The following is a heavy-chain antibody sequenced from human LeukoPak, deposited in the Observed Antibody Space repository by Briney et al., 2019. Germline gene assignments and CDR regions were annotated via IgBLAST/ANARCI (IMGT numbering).Heavy chain of an antibody. CDR2: IYYSGST. CDR3: AAGGGYPQGFYYFDY. CDR1: GGSISSSYYY. Sequence: SETLSLTCTVSGGSISSSYYYWGWIRQPPGKGLEWIGSIYYSGSTYYNPSLKSRVTISVDTSKKQFSLKLSSVTAADTAVYYCAAGGGYPQGFYYFDYWGQGTLVTVSS. V-gene: IGHV4-39*01. D-gene: IGHD5-12*01. J-gene: IGHJ4*02.